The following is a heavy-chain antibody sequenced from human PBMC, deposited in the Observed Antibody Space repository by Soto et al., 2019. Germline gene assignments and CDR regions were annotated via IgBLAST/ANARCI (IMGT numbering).Heavy chain of an antibody. J-gene: IGHJ4*02. V-gene: IGHV4-59*01. CDR1: GGSISGYY. CDR3: ARLTGPAHFDY. Sequence: PSETLSLTCTVSGGSISGYYWSWIRQPPGKGLEWIGYIYYSGSTNYNPSLKSRVTISVDTSKNQFSLKLSSVTAADTAVYYCARLTGPAHFDYWGQGTLVTV. CDR2: IYYSGST. D-gene: IGHD3-10*01.